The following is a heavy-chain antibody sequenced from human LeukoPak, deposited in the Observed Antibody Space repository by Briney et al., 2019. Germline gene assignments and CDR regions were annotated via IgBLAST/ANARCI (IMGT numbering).Heavy chain of an antibody. Sequence: GGSLRLSCAASGFTFSSYGMHWVRQAPGKGLEWVAGISYDGSNKYYADAVKGRFTISRDNSKNTLYLQMNSLRAEDTAVYYCAKDGTEVLWFGEFEFDPWGQGTLVTVSS. D-gene: IGHD3-10*01. CDR2: ISYDGSNK. J-gene: IGHJ5*02. CDR1: GFTFSSYG. CDR3: AKDGTEVLWFGEFEFDP. V-gene: IGHV3-30*18.